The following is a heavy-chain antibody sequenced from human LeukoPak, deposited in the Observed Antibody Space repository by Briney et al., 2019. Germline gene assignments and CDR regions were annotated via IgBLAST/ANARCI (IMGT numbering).Heavy chain of an antibody. CDR2: INPGSGNT. Sequence: ASVKVSCKASGYTFISYGINWVRQATGQGLEWMGWINPGSGNTGHAQKFQGRVTMTRDTSISTAYMELSSLRSEDTAVYYCARGLGVGVINCFDPWGQGTLVTVSS. V-gene: IGHV1-8*01. D-gene: IGHD3-10*01. J-gene: IGHJ5*02. CDR1: GYTFISYG. CDR3: ARGLGVGVINCFDP.